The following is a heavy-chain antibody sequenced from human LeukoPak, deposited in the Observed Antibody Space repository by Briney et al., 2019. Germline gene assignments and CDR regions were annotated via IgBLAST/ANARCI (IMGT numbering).Heavy chain of an antibody. CDR2: IDPHSGAT. CDR3: APSANYFYFDY. J-gene: IGHJ4*02. V-gene: IGHV1-2*02. CDR1: GYTFTNYY. D-gene: IGHD4/OR15-4a*01. Sequence: ASVRVSCKASGYTFTNYYMHWVRQAPGQGLEWMGWIDPHSGATSYAQMFQGRVTMTRDTSISTAFMDLSSLRSDDTAVYYCAPSANYFYFDYWGQGTLVTVSS.